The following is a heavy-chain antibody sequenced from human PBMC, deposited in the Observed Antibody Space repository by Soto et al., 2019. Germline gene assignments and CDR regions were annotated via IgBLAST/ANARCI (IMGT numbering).Heavy chain of an antibody. CDR1: GFTFGNYW. V-gene: IGHV3-74*01. CDR3: ARVKSGSYDWFDP. D-gene: IGHD3-10*01. J-gene: IGHJ5*02. CDR2: INTDGSRT. Sequence: VQLVESGGGLVQPGGSLRLSCAASGFTFGNYWMHWVRQAPGKGLMWVSRINTDGSRTTYADSVKGRFAISRDNAKNTVYLQMNSLRAEATAVYYCARVKSGSYDWFDPWGQGTLVTVSS.